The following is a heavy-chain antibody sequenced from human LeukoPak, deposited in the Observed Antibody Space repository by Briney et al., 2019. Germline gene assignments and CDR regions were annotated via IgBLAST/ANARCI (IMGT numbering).Heavy chain of an antibody. CDR3: ARDWGYCSSTSCFTDDAFDI. D-gene: IGHD2-2*02. CDR1: GYTFTSYG. Sequence: AASVKVSCKASGYTFTSYGISWVRQAPGQGLEWMGWISAYNGNTNYAQKLQGRVTMTTDTSTSTAYMELRSLRSDDTAVYYCARDWGYCSSTSCFTDDAFDIWGQGTMVTVSS. CDR2: ISAYNGNT. J-gene: IGHJ3*02. V-gene: IGHV1-18*01.